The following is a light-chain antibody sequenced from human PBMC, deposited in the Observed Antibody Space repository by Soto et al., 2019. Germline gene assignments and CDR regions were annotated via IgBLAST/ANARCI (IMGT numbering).Light chain of an antibody. V-gene: IGKV3D-15*01. CDR3: HQYNNWPPWT. CDR1: QTVRNN. CDR2: DAS. J-gene: IGKJ1*01. Sequence: EFVLTQSPGTLSLSPGERATLSCRASQTVRNNYLAWYQQKPGQAPRLLIYDASSRATGIPARFSGSGSGTEFTLTISSLQSEDYAVYYCHQYNNWPPWTFGQGTKVDIK.